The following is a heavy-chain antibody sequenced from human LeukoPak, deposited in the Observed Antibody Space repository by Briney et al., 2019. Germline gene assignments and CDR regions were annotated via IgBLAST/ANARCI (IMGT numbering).Heavy chain of an antibody. CDR3: ARGQWLPVFDF. CDR1: GGSFSGYY. D-gene: IGHD3-22*01. J-gene: IGHJ4*02. Sequence: SETLSLTCAVYGGSFSGYYWSWIRQPPGKGLEWIGEINHSGSTNYNPSLKSRLTISVDTSKNHFSLKLSSVTAADTAVYYCARGQWLPVFDFWGQGILVTVSS. CDR2: INHSGST. V-gene: IGHV4-34*01.